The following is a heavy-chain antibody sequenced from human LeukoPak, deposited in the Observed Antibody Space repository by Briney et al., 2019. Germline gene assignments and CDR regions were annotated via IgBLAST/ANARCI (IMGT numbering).Heavy chain of an antibody. CDR3: ARGSRYYYYYMDV. J-gene: IGHJ6*03. Sequence: SQTLSLTCTVSGGSISSGDYYWSWIRQPPGKGLEWIGYIYYSGSTYYNPSLKSQVTISVDTSKNQFSLKLSSVTAADTAVYYCARGSRYYYYYMDVWGKGTTVTVSS. V-gene: IGHV4-30-4*08. CDR1: GGSISSGDYY. CDR2: IYYSGST.